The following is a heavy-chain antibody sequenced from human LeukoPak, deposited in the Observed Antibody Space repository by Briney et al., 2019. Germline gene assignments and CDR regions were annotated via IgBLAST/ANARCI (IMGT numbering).Heavy chain of an antibody. CDR3: ARALKYDSDSGNEYYEYFQH. V-gene: IGHV3-48*04. CDR2: VSSSGTTT. Sequence: GGSLRLSCAASGFTFSSSWMYWVRQAPGKGLVWVSYVSSSGTTTYYADSVKGRFTISRDNAKNSLYLQMNSLRAEDTAVYYCARALKYDSDSGNEYYEYFQHWGQGTLVTVSS. D-gene: IGHD3-22*01. J-gene: IGHJ1*01. CDR1: GFTFSSSW.